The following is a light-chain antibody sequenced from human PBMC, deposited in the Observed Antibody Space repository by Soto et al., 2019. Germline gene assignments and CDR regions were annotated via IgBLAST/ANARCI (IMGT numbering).Light chain of an antibody. Sequence: ILSTQSPGTLCSPPRQGPTLSCRASQSISGNYFAWYQQKPGQAPRILIYAESNRATGIQERFRGSGSGTDFTLTISRLEPQDSAIYYCQQYVISVTFGQGTRVEIK. CDR1: QSISGNY. CDR2: AES. V-gene: IGKV3-20*01. CDR3: QQYVISVT. J-gene: IGKJ5*01.